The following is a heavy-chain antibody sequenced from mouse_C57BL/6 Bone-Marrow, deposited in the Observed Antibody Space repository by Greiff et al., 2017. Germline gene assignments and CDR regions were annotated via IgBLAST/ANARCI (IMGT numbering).Heavy chain of an antibody. CDR2: IDPSDSYT. CDR3: ARRKGFAY. D-gene: IGHD3-3*01. Sequence: QVQLQQPGAELVRPGPSVKLSCKASGYTFTSYWMHWVKQRPGQGLEWIGVIDPSDSYTNYNQNFKGKATLTVDTSSSTAYMQLSSLTSEDSAVYYCARRKGFAYWGQGTLVTVSA. CDR1: GYTFTSYW. J-gene: IGHJ3*01. V-gene: IGHV1-59*01.